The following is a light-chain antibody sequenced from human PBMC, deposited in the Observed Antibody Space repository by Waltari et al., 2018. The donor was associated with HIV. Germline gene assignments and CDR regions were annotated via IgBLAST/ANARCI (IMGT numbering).Light chain of an antibody. Sequence: AIRMTQSPSSFSASTGDRVTITCRASQGISSYLACYQQKPGKAPKLLIYAASTLQSGVPSWFSCSGSGTDFTLTISCLQSEDFATYYCQQYYSYPLTFGQGTKLEIK. CDR1: QGISSY. J-gene: IGKJ2*01. CDR2: AAS. V-gene: IGKV1-8*01. CDR3: QQYYSYPLT.